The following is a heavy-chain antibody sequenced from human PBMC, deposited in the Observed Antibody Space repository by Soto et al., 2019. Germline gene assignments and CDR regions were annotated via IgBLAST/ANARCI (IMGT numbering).Heavy chain of an antibody. CDR3: AHRVLRTVFGLVTTTAIYFDF. Sequence: QITLNESGPTVVRPTETRTLTCRFSGFSLTTSGVGVGWIRRSPGKAPEWLALIYWDDDKRYSASLKSRLTITKDTSKNQVVLTVSDLDPTDTATYYCAHRVLRTVFGLVTTTAIYFDFWGQGTPVAVSS. V-gene: IGHV2-5*02. CDR2: IYWDDDK. D-gene: IGHD3-3*01. J-gene: IGHJ4*02. CDR1: GFSLTTSGVG.